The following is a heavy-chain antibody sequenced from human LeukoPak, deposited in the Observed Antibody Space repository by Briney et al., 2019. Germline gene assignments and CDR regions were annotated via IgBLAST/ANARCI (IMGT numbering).Heavy chain of an antibody. Sequence: GGSLRLSCAASGFTFSSYAMSWVRQAPGKGLEWVSAISGSGGSTYYADSVKGRFTISRDNSKNTLYLQMNSLRAEDTAVYYCAKDRVVGATGVRGFDPWGQGTLVTVSS. CDR3: AKDRVVGATGVRGFDP. V-gene: IGHV3-23*01. CDR1: GFTFSSYA. CDR2: ISGSGGST. J-gene: IGHJ5*02. D-gene: IGHD1-26*01.